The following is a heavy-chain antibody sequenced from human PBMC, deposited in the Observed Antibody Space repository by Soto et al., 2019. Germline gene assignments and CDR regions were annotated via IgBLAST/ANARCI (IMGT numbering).Heavy chain of an antibody. V-gene: IGHV3-74*01. D-gene: IGHD6-13*01. CDR3: VREPWGFSGTWYDY. Sequence: XVSLRLSFAASKFSFSSYWMHWVRQVPGKGPAWVSRINHDGSKTEYADSVKGRFTISRDNTKNTLYLQMNSLRVEDTAMYYCVREPWGFSGTWYDYWGQGTLVTVSS. CDR2: INHDGSKT. J-gene: IGHJ4*02. CDR1: KFSFSSYW.